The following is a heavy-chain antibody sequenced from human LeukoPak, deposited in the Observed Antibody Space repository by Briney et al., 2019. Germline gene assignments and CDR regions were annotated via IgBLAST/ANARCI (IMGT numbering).Heavy chain of an antibody. CDR1: GFTLTSYW. D-gene: IGHD4-17*01. Sequence: PGGSLRLSCAASGFTLTSYWMHWVRQAPGKGLVWVSHVNSDGITTSYADSVKGRFTISRDNAKNTLYLQMNSLRVEDTAVYYCARGGTYGSFDYWGQGTLVTVSS. V-gene: IGHV3-74*01. CDR2: VNSDGITT. J-gene: IGHJ4*02. CDR3: ARGGTYGSFDY.